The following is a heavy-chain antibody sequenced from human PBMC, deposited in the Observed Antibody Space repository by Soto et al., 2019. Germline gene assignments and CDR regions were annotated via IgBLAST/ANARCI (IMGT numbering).Heavy chain of an antibody. V-gene: IGHV3-15*01. D-gene: IGHD2-15*01. J-gene: IGHJ5*02. Sequence: PGGSLRLSCAASGFTFSDAWMSWVRQAPGKGLDWVGRIKSQSDGGTTEYAAPVRGRFTISRDDSKNTLYLQMNSLKTEDTAVYYCTADLWRIAVVVGSTGYFKPWGQGT. CDR3: TADLWRIAVVVGSTGYFKP. CDR2: IKSQSDGGTT. CDR1: GFTFSDAW.